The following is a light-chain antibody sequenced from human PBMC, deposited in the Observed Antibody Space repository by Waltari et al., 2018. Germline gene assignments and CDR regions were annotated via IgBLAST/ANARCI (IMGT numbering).Light chain of an antibody. CDR1: STDVGGYNS. J-gene: IGLJ2*01. Sequence: QSALTQPASVSGSPGQSVTLFCAGTSTDVGGYNSVSWYQEHPGHAPRVIIYDVSDRPSGVSDRFSGSKSGNTASLTIAGLQAEDEADYYCSSQSSNDVVLFGGGTKLTVL. V-gene: IGLV2-14*01. CDR2: DVS. CDR3: SSQSSNDVVL.